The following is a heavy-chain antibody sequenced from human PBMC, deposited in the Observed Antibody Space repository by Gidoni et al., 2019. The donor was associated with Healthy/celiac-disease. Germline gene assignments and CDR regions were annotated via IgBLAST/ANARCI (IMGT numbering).Heavy chain of an antibody. D-gene: IGHD6-13*01. CDR3: AKDRMFQPGGIAAAIGY. Sequence: EVQLLESGGGLVQPGGSLRLSCAASGFPFSSYAMSWVRQAPGKGLEWVSAISGSGGSTYYADSVKGRFTISRDNSKNTLYLQMNSLRAEDTAVYYCAKDRMFQPGGIAAAIGYWGQGTLVTVSS. V-gene: IGHV3-23*01. CDR1: GFPFSSYA. CDR2: ISGSGGST. J-gene: IGHJ4*02.